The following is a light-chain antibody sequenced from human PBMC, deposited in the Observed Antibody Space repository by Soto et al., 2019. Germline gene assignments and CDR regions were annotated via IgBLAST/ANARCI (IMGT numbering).Light chain of an antibody. V-gene: IGLV1-40*01. CDR3: QSNDSSLSGSV. J-gene: IGLJ3*02. CDR1: SSNIGAGYD. Sequence: QSVLTQPPSVSGAPGQRVTISCTGSSSNIGAGYDVHWYQQHPGTAPKLLIYGNSNRPSGVPDRFSGSKSGTSASLAITGLQAEDEADYYCQSNDSSLSGSVFGGGTKLTVL. CDR2: GNS.